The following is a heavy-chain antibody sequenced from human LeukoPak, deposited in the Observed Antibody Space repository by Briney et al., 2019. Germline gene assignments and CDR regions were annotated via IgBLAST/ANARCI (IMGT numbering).Heavy chain of an antibody. Sequence: SVLVSCKASGYTFRIHDFNWVRQAPGQGLEWMGWVSPKTGRTGYAQKFQGRVYMTTNASLSTAYMELSSLRSDDTAVYFCAGGSERNDGWFDPWGQGTLVTVSS. D-gene: IGHD1-1*01. CDR1: GYTFRIHD. J-gene: IGHJ5*02. CDR2: VSPKTGRT. CDR3: AGGSERNDGWFDP. V-gene: IGHV1-8*01.